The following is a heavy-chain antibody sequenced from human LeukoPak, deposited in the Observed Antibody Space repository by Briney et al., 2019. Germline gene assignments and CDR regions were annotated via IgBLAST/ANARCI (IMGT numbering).Heavy chain of an antibody. CDR2: IIPIFGTA. CDR3: ARTDVNYDYVWGTSPAYYFDY. V-gene: IGHV1-69*13. J-gene: IGHJ4*02. Sequence: SVKVSCKASGGTFSSYAISWVRQAPGQGLEWMGGIIPIFGTANYAQKFQGRVTITPDESTSTAYMELSSLRSEDTAVYYCARTDVNYDYVWGTSPAYYFDYWGQGTLVTVSS. D-gene: IGHD3-16*01. CDR1: GGTFSSYA.